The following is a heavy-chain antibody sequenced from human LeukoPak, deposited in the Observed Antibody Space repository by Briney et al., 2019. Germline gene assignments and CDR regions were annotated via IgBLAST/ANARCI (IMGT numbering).Heavy chain of an antibody. V-gene: IGHV3-30-3*01. CDR3: ARELCSSTSCEGY. CDR1: GFTFSSYA. CDR2: VSYDGSNK. Sequence: GSLRLSCAASGFTFSSYAMHWVRQAPGKGLEWVAVVSYDGSNKYYADSVKGRFTISRDNSKNTLYLQMNSLRAEDTAVYYCARELCSSTSCEGYWGQGTLVTVSS. J-gene: IGHJ4*02. D-gene: IGHD2-2*01.